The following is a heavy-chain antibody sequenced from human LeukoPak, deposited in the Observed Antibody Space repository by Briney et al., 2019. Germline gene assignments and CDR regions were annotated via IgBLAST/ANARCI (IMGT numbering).Heavy chain of an antibody. Sequence: PGGSLRLSCAASGSNFNDFYMSWIRQAPGKGLEWISYISGSGTTIYYADSVKGRFTISRDNSKNTLYLQMNSLRAEDTAVYYCAKDLSDPVMVIDSWGQGTLVTVSS. CDR1: GSNFNDFY. J-gene: IGHJ4*02. V-gene: IGHV3-11*04. CDR2: ISGSGTTI. CDR3: AKDLSDPVMVIDS. D-gene: IGHD5-18*01.